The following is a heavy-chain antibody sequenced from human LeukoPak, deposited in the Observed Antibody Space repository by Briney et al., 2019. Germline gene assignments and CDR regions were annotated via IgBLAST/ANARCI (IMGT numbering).Heavy chain of an antibody. D-gene: IGHD3-9*01. V-gene: IGHV1-18*01. CDR3: ARDDTWGLDILTGN. J-gene: IGHJ4*02. CDR2: INCYNDNT. CDR1: GYTFTSYG. Sequence: VASVKVSCKASGYTFTSYGINWVRQAPGQGLEWMGWINCYNDNTNYAQNVQDRVIMTTDTSTSTAYMELKSLRSDDTAVYYCARDDTWGLDILTGNWRQGTLATVSS.